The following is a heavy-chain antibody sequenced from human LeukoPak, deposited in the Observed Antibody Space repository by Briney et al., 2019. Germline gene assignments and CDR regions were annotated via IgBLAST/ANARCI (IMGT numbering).Heavy chain of an antibody. Sequence: GGSLRLSCAASGFNFSVYSMSWVRQAPGSGLEWVSRITGTGSQFDDVDYADSVRGRFTISRDNAKDSLFLEMSGLRVEDTGIYFCARETGFADAFDFWGRGTLVTVSS. CDR1: GFNFSVYS. CDR3: ARETGFADAFDF. J-gene: IGHJ3*01. V-gene: IGHV3-21*03. CDR2: ITGTGSQFDDV.